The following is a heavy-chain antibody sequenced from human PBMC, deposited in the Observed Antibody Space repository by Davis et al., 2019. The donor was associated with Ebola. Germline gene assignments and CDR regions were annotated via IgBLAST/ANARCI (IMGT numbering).Heavy chain of an antibody. J-gene: IGHJ4*02. V-gene: IGHV4-39*01. CDR2: IYYCGYA. D-gene: IGHD6-13*01. Sequence: GSLRLSCTVSGGSISSTIYYWGWIRQSPGMRLEWIASIYYCGYAYYSPSLKSRVTISVDTSKDQFSLKLNSVTAADTAVYYCARQTGLAAAGRGVDYWGQGTLVTVSS. CDR3: ARQTGLAAAGRGVDY. CDR1: GGSISSTIYY.